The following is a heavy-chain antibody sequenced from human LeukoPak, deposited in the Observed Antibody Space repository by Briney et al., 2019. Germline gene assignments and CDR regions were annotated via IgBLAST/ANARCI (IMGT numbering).Heavy chain of an antibody. V-gene: IGHV3-33*06. CDR1: GFTFSSYG. J-gene: IGHJ4*02. CDR2: IWYDGSNK. CDR3: AKGVAGTPVN. D-gene: IGHD6-19*01. Sequence: QSGGSLRLSCAASGFTFSSYGMHWVRQAPGKGLEWVAVIWYDGSNKYYADSVKGRFTISSDNSKNTLYLQMNSLRAEDTAVYYCAKGVAGTPVNWGQGTLVTVSS.